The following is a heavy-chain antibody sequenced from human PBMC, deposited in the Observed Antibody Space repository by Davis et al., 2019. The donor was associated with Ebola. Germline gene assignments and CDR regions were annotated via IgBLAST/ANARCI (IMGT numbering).Heavy chain of an antibody. CDR3: ARVEWLRTLLRGDYYYGMDV. CDR2: INTNTGNP. Sequence: ASVKVSCKASGYTFTSYAMNWVRQAPGQGLEWMGWINTNTGNPTYAQGFTGRFVFSLDTSVSTAYLQISSLKAEDTAVYYCARVEWLRTLLRGDYYYGMDVWGKGTTVTVSS. CDR1: GYTFTSYA. D-gene: IGHD5-12*01. V-gene: IGHV7-4-1*02. J-gene: IGHJ6*04.